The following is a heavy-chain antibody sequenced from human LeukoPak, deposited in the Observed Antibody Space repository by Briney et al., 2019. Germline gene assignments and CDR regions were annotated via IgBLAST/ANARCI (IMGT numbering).Heavy chain of an antibody. J-gene: IGHJ3*02. V-gene: IGHV3-30-3*01. CDR2: ISYDGSNK. Sequence: PGGSLRLFCAASGFTFSSYAMHWVRQAPGKGLEWVAVISYDGSNKYYADSVKGRFTISRDNSKNTLYLQMNSLRAEDTAVYYCARAVAGTFRGFDIWGQGTMVTVSS. CDR1: GFTFSSYA. D-gene: IGHD6-19*01. CDR3: ARAVAGTFRGFDI.